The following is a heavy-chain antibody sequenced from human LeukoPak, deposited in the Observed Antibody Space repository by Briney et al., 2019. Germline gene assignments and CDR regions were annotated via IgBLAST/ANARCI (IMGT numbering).Heavy chain of an antibody. CDR2: IGWNGNNI. V-gene: IGHV3-9*01. D-gene: IGHD6-13*01. Sequence: PGGSLRLSCAASGFTFDKYAMHWVRQAPGKGLEWVSGIGWNGNNIGYADSVKGRFTISRDNAKNSLYLQMNSLRAEDTALYYCAKGHGYSSSSDYFDYWGQGTLVTVSS. CDR3: AKGHGYSSSSDYFDY. J-gene: IGHJ4*02. CDR1: GFTFDKYA.